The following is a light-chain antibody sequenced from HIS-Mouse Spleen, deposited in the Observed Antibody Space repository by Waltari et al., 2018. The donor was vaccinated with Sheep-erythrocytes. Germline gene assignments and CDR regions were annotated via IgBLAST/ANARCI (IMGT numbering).Light chain of an antibody. J-gene: IGLJ1*01. CDR1: VLAKKY. Sequence: SYELTQPSSVSVSPGQTARITCSGDVLAKKYARWFQQKPGQAPVLVIYKDSARPSGIPERFSGSSSGTTVTLTISGAQVEDEADYYCYSAADNNLYVFGTGTKVTVL. CDR2: KDS. CDR3: YSAADNNLYV. V-gene: IGLV3-27*01.